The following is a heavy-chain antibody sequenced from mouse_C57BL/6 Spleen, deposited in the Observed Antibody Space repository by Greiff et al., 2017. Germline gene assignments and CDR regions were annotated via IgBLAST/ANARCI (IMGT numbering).Heavy chain of an antibody. CDR3: ARWDDYDGNYYAMDY. Sequence: VKLMESGAELVRPGASVKLSCKASGYTFTDYYINWVKQRPGQGLEWIARIYPGSGNTYYNEKFKGKATLTAEKSSSTAYMQLSSLTSEDSAVYFCARWDDYDGNYYAMDYWGQGTSVTVSS. D-gene: IGHD2-4*01. CDR1: GYTFTDYY. CDR2: IYPGSGNT. J-gene: IGHJ4*01. V-gene: IGHV1-76*01.